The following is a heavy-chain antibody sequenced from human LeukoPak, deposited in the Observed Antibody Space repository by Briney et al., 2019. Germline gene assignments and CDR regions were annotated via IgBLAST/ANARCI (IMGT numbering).Heavy chain of an antibody. Sequence: GGSLRPSCAAAGFSLSSLSMDWVRPAPGEGLGWVSSLSSRSNYIYYADAVKGRFTISRDNAKNALYLQMNSLRAEDTAVYYCARAIVSSSYMDVWGQGTTVTVSS. CDR1: GFSLSSLS. V-gene: IGHV3-21*01. J-gene: IGHJ6*02. CDR3: ARAIVSSSYMDV. D-gene: IGHD6-13*01. CDR2: LSSRSNYI.